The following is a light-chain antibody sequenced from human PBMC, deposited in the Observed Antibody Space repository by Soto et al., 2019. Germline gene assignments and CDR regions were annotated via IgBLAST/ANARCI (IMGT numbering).Light chain of an antibody. CDR3: EEFYCTPWR. CDR2: WAS. Sequence: VMTQSPDALAVFQGKRASINCSSSESYLYSSTNRNYLAWYQQKAGQPPKLLIYWASIRESGVPDRFSGSGSGTDFTLTISCLQTEDVAVYYCEEFYCTPWRFAEGTKVDIK. CDR1: ESYLYSSTNRNY. V-gene: IGKV4-1*01. J-gene: IGKJ1*01.